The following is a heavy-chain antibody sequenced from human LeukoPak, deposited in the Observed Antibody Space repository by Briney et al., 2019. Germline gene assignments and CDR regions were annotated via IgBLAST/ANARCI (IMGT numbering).Heavy chain of an antibody. CDR2: ISAYNGNT. J-gene: IGHJ6*02. V-gene: IGHV1-18*01. CDR1: GYTFTSYG. Sequence: ASVKVSCKASGYTFTSYGISWVRQAPGQGLEWMGWISAYNGNTNYAQELQGRVTMTTDTSTSTAYMELRSLRSDDTAVYYCARDRYCSGGSCYYYYYYGMDVWGQGTTVTVSS. CDR3: ARDRYCSGGSCYYYYYYGMDV. D-gene: IGHD2-15*01.